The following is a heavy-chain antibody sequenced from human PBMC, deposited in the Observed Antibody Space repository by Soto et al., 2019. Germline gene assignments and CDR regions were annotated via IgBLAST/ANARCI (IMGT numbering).Heavy chain of an antibody. CDR3: ARREYYGTGSAY. Sequence: QVQLQQWGAGLLKPSETLSLTCAVYGGSFSGYYWTWIRQPPGTGLEWIGEVNHGGTTTYNPSLKSRVILSVDTPKNQFSLRLSSVTAADTAVYYCARREYYGTGSAYWGQGTLVTVSS. CDR2: VNHGGTT. J-gene: IGHJ4*02. CDR1: GGSFSGYY. D-gene: IGHD3-10*01. V-gene: IGHV4-34*01.